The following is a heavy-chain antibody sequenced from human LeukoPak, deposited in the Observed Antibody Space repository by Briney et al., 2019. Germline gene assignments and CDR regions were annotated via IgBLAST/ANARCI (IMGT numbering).Heavy chain of an antibody. CDR2: ISWSSGSI. D-gene: IGHD2/OR15-2a*01. Sequence: QSGGSLRLSCAASGFTFDDYAMHWVRQAPGKGLEWVSGISWSSGSIGYADSVKGRFAISRDNAKNSLYLQMNSLRAEDTALYYCAKSLSSLYFDYWGQGTLVTVSS. V-gene: IGHV3-9*01. CDR3: AKSLSSLYFDY. CDR1: GFTFDDYA. J-gene: IGHJ4*02.